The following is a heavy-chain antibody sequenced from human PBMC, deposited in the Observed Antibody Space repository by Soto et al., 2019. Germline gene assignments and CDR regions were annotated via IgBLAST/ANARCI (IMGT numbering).Heavy chain of an antibody. CDR1: GFNFSDAW. CDR3: TTNDY. CDR2: IKDRAYGGTA. Sequence: QLVESGGDLVTPGESLRLSCVASGFNFSDAWMTWVRQAPGKGLEWVGRIKDRAYGGTADYAASVKGRFTMSRDDSTNMLFLQMNSLKSEDTAVYYCTTNDYWGQGTQVTVSS. V-gene: IGHV3-15*01. J-gene: IGHJ4*02.